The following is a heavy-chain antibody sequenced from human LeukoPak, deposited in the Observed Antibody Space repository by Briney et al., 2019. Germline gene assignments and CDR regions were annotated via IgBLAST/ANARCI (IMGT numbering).Heavy chain of an antibody. V-gene: IGHV1-18*01. J-gene: IGHJ4*02. CDR2: MSAYNGNT. CDR3: ASRTRNCSSTSCQIFDY. Sequence: ASVKVSCKASGYSFTSYGISWVRQAPGQGLEWMGWMSAYNGNTNYAQKLQGRVTMTTDTSTSTAYMELRSLRSDDTAVYYCASRTRNCSSTSCQIFDYWGQGTLVTVSS. D-gene: IGHD2-2*01. CDR1: GYSFTSYG.